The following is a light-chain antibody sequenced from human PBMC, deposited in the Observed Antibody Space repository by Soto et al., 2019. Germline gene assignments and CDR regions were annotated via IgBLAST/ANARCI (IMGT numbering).Light chain of an antibody. CDR2: GAS. CDR1: QPLNNN. Sequence: EIVMTQSPATLSVSPGDRATLSCRAGQPLNNNVAWYQHKPGQAPRLLIYGASTRATGISARFSGSGSGTDFTLTISSLQAEDVAVYYCQQYYTTPLTFGGGTKVEIK. J-gene: IGKJ4*01. V-gene: IGKV3-15*01. CDR3: QQYYTTPLT.